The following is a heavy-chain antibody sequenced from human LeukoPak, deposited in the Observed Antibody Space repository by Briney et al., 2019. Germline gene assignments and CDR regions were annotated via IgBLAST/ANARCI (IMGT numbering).Heavy chain of an antibody. CDR2: IYYSGST. Sequence: SETLSLTCTVSGGSIRSGGYYWGWIRQPPGKGLEWIATIYYSGSTYSNPSLKSRVSISVGTSKNQFSLKVTSVTAADTAVYYCARHVRKRGIAVAGTPGWFDPWGQGTLVTVSS. CDR1: GGSIRSGGYY. CDR3: ARHVRKRGIAVAGTPGWFDP. J-gene: IGHJ5*02. V-gene: IGHV4-39*01. D-gene: IGHD6-19*01.